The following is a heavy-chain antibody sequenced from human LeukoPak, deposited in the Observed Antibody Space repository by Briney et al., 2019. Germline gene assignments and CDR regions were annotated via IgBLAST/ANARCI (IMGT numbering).Heavy chain of an antibody. CDR2: VNSDGSAT. V-gene: IGHV3-74*01. CDR1: GFSFSGHW. J-gene: IGHJ4*02. D-gene: IGHD2/OR15-2a*01. Sequence: PGGSLRLSCTASGFSFSGHWMHWVRQAPGKGLVWVSHVNSDGSATSYADSVKGRFTISRDNAKNTVYLHMNSLRVEDTAVYYCTSFYETNWGQGTLVTVSS. CDR3: TSFYETN.